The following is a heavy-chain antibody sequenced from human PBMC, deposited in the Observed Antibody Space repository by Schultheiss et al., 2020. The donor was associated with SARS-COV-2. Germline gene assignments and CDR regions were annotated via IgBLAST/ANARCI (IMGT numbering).Heavy chain of an antibody. J-gene: IGHJ5*02. D-gene: IGHD3-10*01. CDR2: ISYDGSEK. CDR1: EFAFSSYA. CDR3: VLEWFGEDR. V-gene: IGHV3-30*03. Sequence: GESLKISCAASEFAFSSYAMHWVRQAPGKGLEWMAAISYDGSEKYYADSVKGRFTISRDDSKSTLYLQMTSLKIEDTAIYYCVLEWFGEDRWGQGTLVTVSS.